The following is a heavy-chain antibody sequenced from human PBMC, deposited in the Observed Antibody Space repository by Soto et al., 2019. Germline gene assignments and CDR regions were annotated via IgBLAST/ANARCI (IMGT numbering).Heavy chain of an antibody. D-gene: IGHD3-10*01. CDR1: GFTFSSYA. Sequence: GGSLRLSCTASGFTFSSYAMSWVRQAPGKGLEWVSAISGSGGSTYYADSVKGRFTISRDNSKNTLYLQMNSLRAEDTAVYYCARDLGVRGVIISSWFAPWVQGTLVTVSS. J-gene: IGHJ5*02. CDR2: ISGSGGST. CDR3: ARDLGVRGVIISSWFAP. V-gene: IGHV3-23*01.